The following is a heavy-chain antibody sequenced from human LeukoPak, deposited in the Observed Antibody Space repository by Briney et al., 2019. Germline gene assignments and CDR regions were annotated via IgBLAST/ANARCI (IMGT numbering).Heavy chain of an antibody. V-gene: IGHV5-51*01. CDR3: ARQGYSYGSLSIYYYYMDV. Sequence: GESLEISCKGSGYSFTSYWIGWVRQMPGKGLEWMGIIYPGDSDTRYSPSFQGQVTISADKSISTAYLQWSSLKASDTAMYYCARQGYSYGSLSIYYYYMDVWGKGTTVTISS. J-gene: IGHJ6*03. CDR2: IYPGDSDT. CDR1: GYSFTSYW. D-gene: IGHD5-18*01.